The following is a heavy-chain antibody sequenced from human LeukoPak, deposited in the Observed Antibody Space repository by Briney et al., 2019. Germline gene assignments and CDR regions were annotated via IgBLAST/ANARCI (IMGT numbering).Heavy chain of an antibody. J-gene: IGHJ4*02. Sequence: GGSLRLSCAASGFTFSSYTMHWVRQAPGKGLEWVAVISYDGSNKYYADSVKGRFTISRDNSKNTLYLQMNSLRAEDTAVYYCARDPPGPFYYYDSSGYFDYWGQGTLVTVSS. CDR3: ARDPPGPFYYYDSSGYFDY. CDR2: ISYDGSNK. V-gene: IGHV3-30-3*01. D-gene: IGHD3-22*01. CDR1: GFTFSSYT.